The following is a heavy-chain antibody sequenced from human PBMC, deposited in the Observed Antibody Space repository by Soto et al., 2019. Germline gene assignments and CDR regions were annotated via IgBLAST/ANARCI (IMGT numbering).Heavy chain of an antibody. D-gene: IGHD2-15*01. V-gene: IGHV3-53*01. CDR2: IYSGGYT. Sequence: EVQLVESGGGLIQPGGSLRLSCAVSGFTVSNNYMSWVRQAPGKGLEGVSVIYSGGYTAYRDSVKGRFTISRDNSKNTPYLQINTLGAPPHALSCGGLPPGGGGYWGQGTLVTVSS. CDR1: GFTVSNNY. J-gene: IGHJ4*02. CDR3: GLPPGGGGY.